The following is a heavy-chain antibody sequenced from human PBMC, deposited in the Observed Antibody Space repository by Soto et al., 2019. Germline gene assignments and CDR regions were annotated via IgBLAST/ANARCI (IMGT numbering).Heavy chain of an antibody. CDR2: IYPGDSDT. CDR1: GYRCTNYW. V-gene: IGHV5-51*01. CDR3: ASTDIVSTIADGLDAFDI. D-gene: IGHD5-12*01. Sequence: GESLKISCKGSGYRCTNYWIGWVRQMPGKGLEWMGVIYPGDSDTRYSPSFQGQVTISADKSISTAYLQWSSLKASDTAIYYCASTDIVSTIADGLDAFDIWRQGTMVTVSS. J-gene: IGHJ3*02.